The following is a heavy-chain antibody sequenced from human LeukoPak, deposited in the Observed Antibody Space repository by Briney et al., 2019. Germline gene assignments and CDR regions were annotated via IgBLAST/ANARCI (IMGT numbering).Heavy chain of an antibody. J-gene: IGHJ4*02. Sequence: GGSLRLSCAASGFTFSSYAMSWVRQAPGKGLEWVSAISGSGGSTYYADSVKGRFTISRDNSKNTLYLQMNSLRAEDTAVYYCAKDCSSTSCYGGLDYWGQGTLVTVSS. CDR3: AKDCSSTSCYGGLDY. D-gene: IGHD2-2*01. CDR1: GFTFSSYA. CDR2: ISGSGGST. V-gene: IGHV3-23*01.